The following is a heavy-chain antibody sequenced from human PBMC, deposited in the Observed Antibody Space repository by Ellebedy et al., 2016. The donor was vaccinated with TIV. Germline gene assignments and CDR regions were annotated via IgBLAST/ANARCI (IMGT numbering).Heavy chain of an antibody. D-gene: IGHD3-10*01. Sequence: ASVKVSXKASRGTFSSYTISWVRQAPGQGLEWMGGIIPIFGTANYAQKFQDRVTITADESTRTAYMELSSLRSEDTAVYYCARDFLRAPDGSESYNNWFDPWGQGTLVTVSS. V-gene: IGHV1-69*13. CDR1: RGTFSSYT. J-gene: IGHJ5*02. CDR3: ARDFLRAPDGSESYNNWFDP. CDR2: IIPIFGTA.